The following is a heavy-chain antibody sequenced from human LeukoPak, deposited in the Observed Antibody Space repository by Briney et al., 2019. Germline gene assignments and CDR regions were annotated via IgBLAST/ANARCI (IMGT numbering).Heavy chain of an antibody. CDR1: GFTFSDYS. V-gene: IGHV3-21*01. CDR3: ARLRRNSDRSDLFYYYDH. D-gene: IGHD3-22*01. Sequence: GGSLRLSCAASGFTFSDYSMNWVRQAPGRGLEWVASVNTVSSYIYYADSMRGRFTISRDNAKNSLFLQMNSLRAEDTAVYYCARLRRNSDRSDLFYYYDHWGQGTLVTVSS. CDR2: VNTVSSYI. J-gene: IGHJ4*02.